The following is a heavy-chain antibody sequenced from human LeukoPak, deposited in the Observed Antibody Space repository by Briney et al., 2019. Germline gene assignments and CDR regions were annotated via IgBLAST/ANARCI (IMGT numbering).Heavy chain of an antibody. CDR1: GFTFSSYA. D-gene: IGHD6-6*01. Sequence: GGSLRLSCAASGFTFSSYAMSWVRQAPGKGLEWVAFIRYDGSNKYYADSVKGRFTISRDNSKNTLYLQMNSLRAEDTAVYYCAKDILQYSSSYYFDYWGQGTLVTVSS. J-gene: IGHJ4*02. V-gene: IGHV3-30*02. CDR2: IRYDGSNK. CDR3: AKDILQYSSSYYFDY.